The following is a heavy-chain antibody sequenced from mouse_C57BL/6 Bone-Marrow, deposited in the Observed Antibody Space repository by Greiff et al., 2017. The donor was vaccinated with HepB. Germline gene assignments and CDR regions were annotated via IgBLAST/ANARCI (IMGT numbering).Heavy chain of an antibody. D-gene: IGHD1-1*01. CDR2: IRLKSDNYAT. J-gene: IGHJ4*01. CDR3: TGSGSSYAMDY. CDR1: GFTFSNYW. V-gene: IGHV6-3*01. Sequence: EVKLEESGGGLVQPGGSMKLSCVASGFTFSNYWMNWVRQSPEKGLEWVAQIRLKSDNYATHYAESVKGRFTISRDDSKSRVYLQMNNLRAEDTGIYYCTGSGSSYAMDYWGQGTSVTVSS.